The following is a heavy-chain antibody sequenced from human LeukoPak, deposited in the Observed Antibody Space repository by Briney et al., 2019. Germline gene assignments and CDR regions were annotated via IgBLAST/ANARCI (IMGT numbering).Heavy chain of an antibody. V-gene: IGHV3-53*05. J-gene: IGHJ4*02. CDR3: ARRGDGGRSFDY. CDR1: GFTVSSSY. D-gene: IGHD4-23*01. Sequence: GGSLRLSCAASGFTVSSSYMNWVRQAPGKGLEWVSLIYGGGSTYYADSVKGRFTISRDSSKNTLYLQMNSLRAEDTAVYYCARRGDGGRSFDYWGQGTLVTVSS. CDR2: IYGGGST.